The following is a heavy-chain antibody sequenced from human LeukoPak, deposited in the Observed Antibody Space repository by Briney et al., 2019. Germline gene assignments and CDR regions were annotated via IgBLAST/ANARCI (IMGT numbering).Heavy chain of an antibody. CDR3: ARQSFGGGGSRSFDY. Sequence: EGSLRLSCAASGFTFSSYSMNWVRQAPGKGLEWVSSISSSSSYIYYADSVKGRFTISRDNAKNSLYLQMNSLRAEDTAVYYCARQSFGGGGSRSFDYWGQGTLVTVSS. V-gene: IGHV3-21*01. J-gene: IGHJ4*02. CDR2: ISSSSSYI. D-gene: IGHD2-15*01. CDR1: GFTFSSYS.